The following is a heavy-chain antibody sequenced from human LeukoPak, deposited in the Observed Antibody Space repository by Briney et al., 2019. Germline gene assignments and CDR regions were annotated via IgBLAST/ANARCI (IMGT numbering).Heavy chain of an antibody. Sequence: PGGSLRLSCAASGFSFSVYEMHWVRQAPGKGLEWISDISSSGTTTYYADSVKGRFTISRDNAKKSLYLQMNSLRAEDTAVYYCTTLTEATNFDYWGQGTLVTVSS. CDR2: ISSSGTTT. CDR3: TTLTEATNFDY. V-gene: IGHV3-48*03. CDR1: GFSFSVYE. J-gene: IGHJ4*02. D-gene: IGHD4/OR15-4a*01.